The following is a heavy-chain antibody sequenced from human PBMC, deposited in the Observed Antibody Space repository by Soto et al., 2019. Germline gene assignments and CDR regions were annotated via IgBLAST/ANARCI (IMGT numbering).Heavy chain of an antibody. J-gene: IGHJ4*02. D-gene: IGHD2-15*01. CDR2: IRGGGGST. Sequence: GGSLRLSCAASGFTFSSYAMSWVRQAPGKGLEWVSAIRGGGGSTYLGDSVKGRFTISSDNSKNTLYRQMNSLRAEDTAVYYCAKANGPLYCSGGSCYSPLDYWGQGTLVTVSS. V-gene: IGHV3-23*01. CDR1: GFTFSSYA. CDR3: AKANGPLYCSGGSCYSPLDY.